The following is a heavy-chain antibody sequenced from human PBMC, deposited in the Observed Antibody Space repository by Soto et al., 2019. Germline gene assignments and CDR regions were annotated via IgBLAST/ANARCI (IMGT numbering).Heavy chain of an antibody. Sequence: GGSLRLSCTASGFTFGDYAMSWFRQAPGKGLEWVGFIRSKAYGGTTEYAASVKGRFTISRDDSKSIAYLQMNSLKTEDTAVYYCTRAGIFDILTGYYLGAFDIWGQGTMVTVSS. J-gene: IGHJ3*02. CDR2: IRSKAYGGTT. CDR1: GFTFGDYA. V-gene: IGHV3-49*03. D-gene: IGHD3-9*01. CDR3: TRAGIFDILTGYYLGAFDI.